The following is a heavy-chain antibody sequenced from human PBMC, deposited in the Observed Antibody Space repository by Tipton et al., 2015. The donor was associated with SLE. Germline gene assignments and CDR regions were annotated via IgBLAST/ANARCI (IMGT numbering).Heavy chain of an antibody. J-gene: IGHJ3*02. V-gene: IGHV4-31*03. CDR3: AREGGLGDSGGAFDI. CDR2: IYYSGST. CDR1: GGSISSGGYY. D-gene: IGHD4-23*01. Sequence: TLSLTCTVSGGSISSGGYYWSWIRQHPGKGLEWIGYIYYSGSTYYNPSLKSRVTISVDTSKNQFSLKLSSVTAADAAVYYCAREGGLGDSGGAFDIWGQGTMVTVSS.